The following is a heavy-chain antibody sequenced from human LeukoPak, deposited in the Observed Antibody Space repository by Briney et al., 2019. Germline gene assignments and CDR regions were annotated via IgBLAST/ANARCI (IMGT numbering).Heavy chain of an antibody. Sequence: SETLSPTCTVSGGSISSSSYYWGWIRQPPGKGLEWIGSIYYSGSTYYNPSLKSRVTISVDTSKNQFSLKLSSVTAADTAVYYCARPVQCTGGVCRDYWGQGTLVTVSS. J-gene: IGHJ4*02. CDR1: GGSISSSSYY. D-gene: IGHD2-8*02. V-gene: IGHV4-39*01. CDR3: ARPVQCTGGVCRDY. CDR2: IYYSGST.